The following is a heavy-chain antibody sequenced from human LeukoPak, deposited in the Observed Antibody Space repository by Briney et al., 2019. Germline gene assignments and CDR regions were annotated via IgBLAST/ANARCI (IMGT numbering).Heavy chain of an antibody. CDR3: ARGGDLAYCGGDCYSDWFDP. CDR2: IKQDGSEK. J-gene: IGHJ5*02. CDR1: GFTFSSCW. V-gene: IGHV3-7*01. D-gene: IGHD2-21*02. Sequence: GGSLRLSCAASGFTFSSCWMSWVRQAPGKGLEWVANIKQDGSEKYYVDSVKGRFTVSRDNAKNSLYLQMNSLRAEDTAVYYCARGGDLAYCGGDCYSDWFDPWGQGTLVTVSS.